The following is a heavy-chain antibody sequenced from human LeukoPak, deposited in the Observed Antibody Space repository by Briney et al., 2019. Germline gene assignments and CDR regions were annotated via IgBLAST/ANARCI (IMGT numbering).Heavy chain of an antibody. D-gene: IGHD3-22*01. Sequence: GESLKISCRGSGYGFTTYWIGWVRQMPGKGREWMGIIYPGDSDAKYSPSFQGQVTISADKSISTAYLQWSSLKASDTAIYYCARQRYYYDSSGAYFDYWGQGTLVTVSS. J-gene: IGHJ4*02. CDR2: IYPGDSDA. CDR1: GYGFTTYW. V-gene: IGHV5-51*01. CDR3: ARQRYYYDSSGAYFDY.